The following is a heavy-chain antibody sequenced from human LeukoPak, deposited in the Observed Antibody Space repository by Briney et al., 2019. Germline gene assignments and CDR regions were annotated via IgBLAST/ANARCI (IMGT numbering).Heavy chain of an antibody. V-gene: IGHV4-59*01. J-gene: IGHJ6*03. D-gene: IGHD2-2*01. Sequence: PSETLSLTCTVSGGSLSSYYWSWLRQPPGKGLEGIGYIYYSGSTNYNPSLTSRVTISVDTSKNQFSLKLSSVIAADTAVYYCARTTEGYCSSASCFGFSYSYYMDVWGKGTTVTISS. CDR3: ARTTEGYCSSASCFGFSYSYYMDV. CDR1: GGSLSSYY. CDR2: IYYSGST.